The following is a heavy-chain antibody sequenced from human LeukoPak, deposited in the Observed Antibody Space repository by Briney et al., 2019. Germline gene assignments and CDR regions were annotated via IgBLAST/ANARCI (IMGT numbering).Heavy chain of an antibody. CDR1: GYTLGEYG. CDR2: ITTYNGEK. CDR3: ARDCSNGVCYPRDY. J-gene: IGHJ4*02. V-gene: IGHV1-18*01. Sequence: GASVKVSCKASGYTLGEYGISWVRQAPGQGLEWAGWITTYNGEKIYSQKFQGRVTMTTDTSSGTYYMELRNLRSDDTAIYYCARDCSNGVCYPRDYWGQGTLVIVSS. D-gene: IGHD2-8*01.